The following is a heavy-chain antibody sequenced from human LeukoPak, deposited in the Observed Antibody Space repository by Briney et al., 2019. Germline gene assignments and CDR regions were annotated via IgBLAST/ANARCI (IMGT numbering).Heavy chain of an antibody. CDR3: TTGIAAAGPRRRYLDY. CDR1: GFTFSNAW. V-gene: IGHV3-15*01. Sequence: PGGSLRLSCAASGFTFSNAWMSWVRQAPGKGLEWVGRIKSKTDGGTTDYAAPVKGRFTISRDDSKNTLYLQMNSLKTEDTAVYYCTTGIAAAGPRRRYLDYWGQGTLVTVSS. J-gene: IGHJ4*02. D-gene: IGHD6-13*01. CDR2: IKSKTDGGTT.